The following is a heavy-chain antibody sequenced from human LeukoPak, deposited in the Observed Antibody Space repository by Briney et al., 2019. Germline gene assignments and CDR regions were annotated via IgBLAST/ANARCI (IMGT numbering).Heavy chain of an antibody. CDR2: ISSNGGST. CDR3: ARAAYCGGDCYSGPLDY. D-gene: IGHD2-21*02. CDR1: GFTFSSYA. Sequence: PGGSLRLSCAASGFTFSSYAMHWVRQAPGKGLEYVSAISSNGGSTYYANSVKGRFTISRDNSKNTLYPQMGSLRAEDMAVYYCARAAYCGGDCYSGPLDYWGQGTLVTVSS. J-gene: IGHJ4*02. V-gene: IGHV3-64*01.